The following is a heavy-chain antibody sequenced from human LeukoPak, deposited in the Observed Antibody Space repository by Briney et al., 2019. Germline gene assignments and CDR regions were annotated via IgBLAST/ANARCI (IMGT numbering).Heavy chain of an antibody. Sequence: PGRSLRLSCAASGFTFRNYGMHWVRQAPGKGLEWVAVISIDGNEIYYADSVKGRFTISRDNSKSTLYLQMNSLRRDDTAVYYCANPQSRGYDYLDYWGQGTLVTVSS. CDR2: ISIDGNEI. V-gene: IGHV3-30*18. CDR3: ANPQSRGYDYLDY. CDR1: GFTFRNYG. J-gene: IGHJ4*02. D-gene: IGHD5-12*01.